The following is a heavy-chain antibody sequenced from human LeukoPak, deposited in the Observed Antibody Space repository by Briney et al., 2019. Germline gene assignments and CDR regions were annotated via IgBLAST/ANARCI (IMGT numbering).Heavy chain of an antibody. V-gene: IGHV1-69*04. CDR3: ARDEAVGGY. Sequence: GSSVKVSCKASGGTFSSYAISCVRQAPGQGLEWMGRIIPIFGIANYAQKFQGRVTITADKSTSTAYMELSSLRSEDTAVYYCARDEAVGGYWGQGTLVTVSS. D-gene: IGHD3-16*01. CDR1: GGTFSSYA. CDR2: IIPIFGIA. J-gene: IGHJ4*02.